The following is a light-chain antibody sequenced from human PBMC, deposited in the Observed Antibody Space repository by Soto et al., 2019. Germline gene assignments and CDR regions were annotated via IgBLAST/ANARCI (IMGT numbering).Light chain of an antibody. CDR3: SSYRASATFVS. Sequence: QSALTQPASVSGSLGQSSSLSCTETSSAVGDYAYVNWYQQHPGNAPKLLIYDVTHRPSGVSHRFSGSQSGRTASLTISGLQAEDEADYYCSSYRASATFVSFGGGTKLTVL. J-gene: IGLJ2*01. V-gene: IGLV2-14*03. CDR2: DVT. CDR1: SSAVGDYAY.